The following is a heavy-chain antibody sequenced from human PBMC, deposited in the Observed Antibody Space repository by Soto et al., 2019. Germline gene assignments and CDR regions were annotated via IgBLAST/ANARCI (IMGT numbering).Heavy chain of an antibody. CDR3: ARDLLYYDYIWGSYRPAPFVS. D-gene: IGHD3-16*02. CDR2: IWYDGSNK. Sequence: QVQLVESGGGVVQPGRSLRLSCAASGFTFSSYGMHWVRQAPGKGLEWVAVIWYDGSNKYYADSVKGRFTISRDNSKNTLSLQMNSMRAEDTAVYYCARDLLYYDYIWGSYRPAPFVSWGQGTLVTVSS. J-gene: IGHJ5*02. V-gene: IGHV3-33*01. CDR1: GFTFSSYG.